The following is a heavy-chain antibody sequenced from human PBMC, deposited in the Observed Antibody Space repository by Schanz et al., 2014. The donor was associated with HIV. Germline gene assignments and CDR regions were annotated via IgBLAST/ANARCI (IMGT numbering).Heavy chain of an antibody. J-gene: IGHJ3*02. V-gene: IGHV1-69*01. CDR2: IIPIFGTT. CDR3: ASGRFDTVIWWGDAFLI. Sequence: QVQLVQSGAEVKKPGSSVKVSCKASGGTFSSYAISWVRQAPGQGLEWMGGIIPIFGTTNYVQKFQGRVTITADESTSTAYMELSSLRSEDTAVYYCASGRFDTVIWWGDAFLIWGRGTMVTVSS. CDR1: GGTFSSYA. D-gene: IGHD5-18*01.